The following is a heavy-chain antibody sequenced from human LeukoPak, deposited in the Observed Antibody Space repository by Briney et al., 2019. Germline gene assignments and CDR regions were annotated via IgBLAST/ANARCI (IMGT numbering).Heavy chain of an antibody. Sequence: PSETLALTCTVSGGTISRHHWNRIRQPPGKGQERIGDIQDSGSTKHNPSLKSRVAISVDTSKTQFSLNVSSVTAAGTAVYCCARWYCSGWAFDYWGQGTLVTVSS. CDR3: ARWYCSGWAFDY. CDR1: GGTISRHH. J-gene: IGHJ4*02. D-gene: IGHD6-19*01. V-gene: IGHV4-4*09. CDR2: IQDSGST.